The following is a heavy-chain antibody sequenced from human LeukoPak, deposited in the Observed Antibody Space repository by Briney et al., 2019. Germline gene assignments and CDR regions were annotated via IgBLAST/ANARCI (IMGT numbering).Heavy chain of an antibody. Sequence: GRPLRLSCAASGFTFSSYSMNWVRQAPGKGLEWVSYISSSSSTIYYADSVKGRFTISRDNAKNSLYLQMNSLRAEDTAVYYCARGVGSSSLWGQGTLVTVSS. J-gene: IGHJ4*02. V-gene: IGHV3-48*01. CDR3: ARGVGSSSL. CDR2: ISSSSSTI. CDR1: GFTFSSYS. D-gene: IGHD6-6*01.